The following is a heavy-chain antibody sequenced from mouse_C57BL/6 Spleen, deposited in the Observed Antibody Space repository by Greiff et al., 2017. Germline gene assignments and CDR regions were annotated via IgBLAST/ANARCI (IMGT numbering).Heavy chain of an antibody. J-gene: IGHJ1*03. D-gene: IGHD2-3*01. Sequence: EVKVVESGGGLVKPGGSLKLSCAASGFTFSDYGMHWVRQAPETGLEWVAYISSGSSTIYYADTVKGRFTISRDNANNTLFLQMTSLRSEDTAMYYCARGEMDWYFDVWGTGTTVTVSS. V-gene: IGHV5-17*01. CDR3: ARGEMDWYFDV. CDR2: ISSGSSTI. CDR1: GFTFSDYG.